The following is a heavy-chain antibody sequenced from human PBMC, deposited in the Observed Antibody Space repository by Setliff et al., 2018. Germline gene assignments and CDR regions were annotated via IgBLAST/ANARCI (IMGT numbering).Heavy chain of an antibody. Sequence: SVKVSCKASGATFSSYGISWVRQAPGQELEWMGGIIPITGTTNYAQRFQGRITISTDESSSTVYMEMSRLKSEDTAVYYCARGSIVGPTRGDFDFWGLGTLVTVSS. V-gene: IGHV1-69*05. D-gene: IGHD1-26*01. J-gene: IGHJ4*02. CDR2: IIPITGTT. CDR3: ARGSIVGPTRGDFDF. CDR1: GATFSSYG.